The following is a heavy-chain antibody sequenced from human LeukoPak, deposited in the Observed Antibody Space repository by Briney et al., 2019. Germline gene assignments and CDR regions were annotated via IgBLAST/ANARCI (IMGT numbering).Heavy chain of an antibody. CDR1: GFTFKAYW. V-gene: IGHV3-66*02. CDR3: ARLRWGDWFDP. CDR2: IYSGGST. D-gene: IGHD4-23*01. J-gene: IGHJ5*02. Sequence: GGSLRLSCVVSGFTFKAYWMSWVRQAPGKGLEWVSVIYSGGSTYYADSVKGRFTISRDNSKNTLYLQMNSLRAEDTAVYYCARLRWGDWFDPWGQGTLVTVSS.